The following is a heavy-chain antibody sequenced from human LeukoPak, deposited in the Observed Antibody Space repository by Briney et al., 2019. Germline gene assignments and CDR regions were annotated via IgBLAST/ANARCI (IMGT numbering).Heavy chain of an antibody. V-gene: IGHV3-23*01. CDR2: ISGSGGST. CDR1: GFTFSSYA. D-gene: IGHD3-3*01. J-gene: IGHJ4*02. Sequence: PGGSLRPSCAASGFTFSSYAMSWVRQAPGKGLEWVSAISGSGGSTYYADSVKGRFTISRDNSKNTLYLQMNSLRAEDTAVYYCAKDFWSGYYPNYWGQGTLVTVSS. CDR3: AKDFWSGYYPNY.